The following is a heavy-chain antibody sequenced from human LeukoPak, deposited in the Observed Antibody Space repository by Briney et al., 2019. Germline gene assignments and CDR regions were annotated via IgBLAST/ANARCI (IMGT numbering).Heavy chain of an antibody. V-gene: IGHV1-46*01. CDR2: INPSGSST. J-gene: IGHJ4*02. Sequence: ASVKVSCKASGYSFTSHYMHWVRQAPGQGLEWMGLINPSGSSTLYAQKFQGRVTLTRDTSISTAYMEMRKLTSDDTAFYYCARGRIAAAGAIDYWGQGARVTVSS. D-gene: IGHD6-13*01. CDR3: ARGRIAAAGAIDY. CDR1: GYSFTSHY.